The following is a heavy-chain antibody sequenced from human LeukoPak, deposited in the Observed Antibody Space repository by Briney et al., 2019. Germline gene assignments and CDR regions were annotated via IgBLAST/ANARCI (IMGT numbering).Heavy chain of an antibody. J-gene: IGHJ3*02. Sequence: SVKVSCKASGGGFTFTSHAISWVRQAPGQGLEWMGGFIPIYGSATYAQKFQGRVTITSDESTRTVYTELSSLRPEDSAVHYCAWFFYDNSGAAFDIWGQGTMLTVSS. CDR1: GGGFTFTSHA. D-gene: IGHD3-22*01. CDR2: FIPIYGSA. CDR3: AWFFYDNSGAAFDI. V-gene: IGHV1-69*13.